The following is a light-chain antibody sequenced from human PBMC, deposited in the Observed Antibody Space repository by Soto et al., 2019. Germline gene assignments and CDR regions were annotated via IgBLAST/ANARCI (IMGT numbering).Light chain of an antibody. V-gene: IGKV3-20*01. CDR2: DAS. Sequence: VLTQSPGTLSLSPGEGATRSCRASQRVASDLAWYLQEPGQPPRLLIYDASIRATGIPDSISGRGSERDFTLTISRLEPEDAVVYYCQQSLNTPRTFGQGTKVDIK. J-gene: IGKJ1*01. CDR3: QQSLNTPRT. CDR1: QRVASD.